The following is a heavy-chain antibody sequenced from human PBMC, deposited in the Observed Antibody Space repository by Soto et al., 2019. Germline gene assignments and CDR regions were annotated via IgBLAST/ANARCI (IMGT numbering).Heavy chain of an antibody. CDR2: ISYRGNT. Sequence: SETLSLTCTVSSGSISGYFWSWIRQPPGKEPEWIGYISYRGNTNYNPSLQSRVSISLVTSKNQISLKLDAVTASDTAVYYCARMERSKEGFSVYDIDFWGQGTLVTVSS. CDR1: SGSISGYF. CDR3: ARMERSKEGFSVYDIDF. J-gene: IGHJ4*02. V-gene: IGHV4-59*01. D-gene: IGHD3-9*01.